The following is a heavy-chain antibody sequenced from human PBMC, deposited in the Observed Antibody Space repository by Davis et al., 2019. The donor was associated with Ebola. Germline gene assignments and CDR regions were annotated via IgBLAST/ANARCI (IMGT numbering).Heavy chain of an antibody. V-gene: IGHV1-69*13. CDR3: TYYDSSGYGGDY. CDR1: RGTFSSYA. D-gene: IGHD3-22*01. CDR2: IIPIFGTA. J-gene: IGHJ4*02. Sequence: SVKVSCKASRGTFSSYAISWVRQAPGQGLEWMGGIIPIFGTANYAQKFQGRVTITADESTSTAYMELSSLRSEDTAVYYCTYYDSSGYGGDYWGQGTLVTVSS.